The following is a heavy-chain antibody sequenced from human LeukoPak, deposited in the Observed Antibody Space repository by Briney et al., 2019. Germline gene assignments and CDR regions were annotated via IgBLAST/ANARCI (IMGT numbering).Heavy chain of an antibody. Sequence: GGSLRLSCAASGFTFSSYAMSWVREAPGKGLEWVSAISGSGGSTYYADSVKGRFTISRDNSKNTLNLQMNSLRAEDTAVYYCAKDPLLAGYYNGGYFDYWGQGTLVTVSS. CDR3: AKDPLLAGYYNGGYFDY. D-gene: IGHD3-9*01. CDR1: GFTFSSYA. J-gene: IGHJ4*02. CDR2: ISGSGGST. V-gene: IGHV3-23*01.